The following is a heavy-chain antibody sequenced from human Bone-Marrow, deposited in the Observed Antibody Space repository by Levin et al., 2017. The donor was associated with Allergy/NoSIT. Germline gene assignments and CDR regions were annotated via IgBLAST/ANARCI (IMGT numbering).Heavy chain of an antibody. CDR1: GFSVSTSY. D-gene: IGHD5-12*01. Sequence: LSLTCAASGFSVSTSYMTWVRQAPGKGLEWVSGFFSAGNAHYADSVKGRFTISRDNSKNTIFLQMNRLRVEDTAMYYCAKSSAYDLDYWGQGTLVIVSS. J-gene: IGHJ4*02. V-gene: IGHV3-53*01. CDR2: FFSAGNA. CDR3: AKSSAYDLDY.